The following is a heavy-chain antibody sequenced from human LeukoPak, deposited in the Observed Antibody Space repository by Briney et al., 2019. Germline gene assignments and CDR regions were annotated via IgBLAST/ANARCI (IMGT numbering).Heavy chain of an antibody. Sequence: GGSLRLSCAASGFIFSSYAMSWVRQAPGKGLEWVSGISGSADITDYADSVKGRFTISRDNSKNTLYLQMNSLRVEDTAVYYCATRPDVVPDYWGQGTLVTVSS. CDR1: GFIFSSYA. D-gene: IGHD2-15*01. CDR2: ISGSADIT. CDR3: ATRPDVVPDY. V-gene: IGHV3-23*01. J-gene: IGHJ4*02.